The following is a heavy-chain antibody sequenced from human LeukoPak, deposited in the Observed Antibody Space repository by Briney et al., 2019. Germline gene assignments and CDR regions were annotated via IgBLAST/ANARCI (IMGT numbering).Heavy chain of an antibody. CDR1: GYSFTSYW. CDR3: ARLTVVTSNNNWFDP. J-gene: IGHJ5*02. D-gene: IGHD4-23*01. Sequence: GESLKISCKGSGYSFTSYWIGWVRQMPGKGLEWMGIIYPGDSDTRYSPSFQGQVTISADKSISTAYLQWSSLKASDTAIYYCARLTVVTSNNNWFDPWGQGTLVTVSS. CDR2: IYPGDSDT. V-gene: IGHV5-51*01.